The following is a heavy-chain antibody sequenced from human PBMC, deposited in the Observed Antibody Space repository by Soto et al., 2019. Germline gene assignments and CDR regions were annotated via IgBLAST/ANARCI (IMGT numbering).Heavy chain of an antibody. CDR2: AYYRSRGQY. D-gene: IGHD1-26*01. Sequence: SQTLSLTCAICGDSVSNNGATWNCISQCPSRGLEWLGRAYYRSRGQYDYATSVRSRITINPDTSKNQFSLQLSSVTPEDTAVYYCARDPPDFNSGFDSWGQGSLVTVSS. CDR1: GDSVSNNGAT. CDR3: ARDPPDFNSGFDS. J-gene: IGHJ4*02. V-gene: IGHV6-1*01.